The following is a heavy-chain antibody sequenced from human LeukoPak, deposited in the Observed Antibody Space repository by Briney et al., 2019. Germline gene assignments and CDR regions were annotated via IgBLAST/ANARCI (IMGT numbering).Heavy chain of an antibody. Sequence: GASVKVSCKXSGYTFTSYDINWVRQATGQGLEWMGWMIPNSGNTGYSQKFQGRVTMTRNTSISTAYMELSSLRSEDTAVYYCARVVRRRDYRNAFDIWGQGTMVTVSS. J-gene: IGHJ3*02. V-gene: IGHV1-8*01. CDR2: MIPNSGNT. CDR1: GYTFTSYD. D-gene: IGHD4-11*01. CDR3: ARVVRRRDYRNAFDI.